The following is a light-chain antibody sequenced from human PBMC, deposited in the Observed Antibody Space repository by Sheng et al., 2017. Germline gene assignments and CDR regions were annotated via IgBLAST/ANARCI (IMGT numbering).Light chain of an antibody. CDR1: QSISTW. CDR3: QQYDDLPLT. Sequence: TQSPGTLSASVGDRVTITCRASQSISTWLAWYQQKPGKAPDLVIYKATRLEGGVPSRFSGSGSETEFTLTINTLQPDDFATYYCQQYDDLPLTFGGGTESRDQ. CDR2: KAT. V-gene: IGKV1-5*03. J-gene: IGKJ4*01.